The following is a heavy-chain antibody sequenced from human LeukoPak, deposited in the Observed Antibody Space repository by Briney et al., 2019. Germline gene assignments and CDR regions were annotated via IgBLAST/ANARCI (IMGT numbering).Heavy chain of an antibody. D-gene: IGHD5-24*01. CDR3: ARVRADGYNYYYYGMDV. Sequence: SETLSLTCTVSGGSISSYYWSWIRQPPGRGLEWIGYIYYSGSTNYNPSLKSRVTISVDTSKNQFSLKLSSVTAADTAVYYCARVRADGYNYYYYGMDVWGQGTTVTVSS. J-gene: IGHJ6*02. V-gene: IGHV4-59*01. CDR1: GGSISSYY. CDR2: IYYSGST.